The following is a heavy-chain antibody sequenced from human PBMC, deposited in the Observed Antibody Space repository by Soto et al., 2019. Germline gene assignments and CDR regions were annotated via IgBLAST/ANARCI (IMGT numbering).Heavy chain of an antibody. CDR1: GDSISTYN. D-gene: IGHD3-22*01. J-gene: IGHJ4*02. CDR2: IYYSGVT. Sequence: SETLSLTCTVSGDSISTYNWGWIRQPPGKGLEWIGCIYYSGVTNYNPSLKSRVTMTRDTSISTAYMELSRLRSDDTAVYYCARVHADTYYYDSSGFYYFDYWGQGTLVTVSS. V-gene: IGHV4-59*01. CDR3: ARVHADTYYYDSSGFYYFDY.